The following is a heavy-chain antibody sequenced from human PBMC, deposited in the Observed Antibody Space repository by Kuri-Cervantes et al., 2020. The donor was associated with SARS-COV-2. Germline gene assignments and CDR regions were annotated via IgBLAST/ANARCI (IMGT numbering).Heavy chain of an antibody. CDR1: GFTFSSYS. CDR2: ISSSTSYI. CDR3: ARDRSSNWFSTRVAFDI. Sequence: GESPKISCAASGFTFSSYSINWVRQAPGKGLEWVSSISSSTSYIYYEDSVEGRFTISRDNAKNSLYLQMNSLRAEDTAIYYCARDRSSNWFSTRVAFDIWGQGTMVTVSS. D-gene: IGHD6-13*01. V-gene: IGHV3-21*01. J-gene: IGHJ3*02.